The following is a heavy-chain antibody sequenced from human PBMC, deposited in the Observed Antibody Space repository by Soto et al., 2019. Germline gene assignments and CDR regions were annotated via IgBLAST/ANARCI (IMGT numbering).Heavy chain of an antibody. V-gene: IGHV4-61*01. CDR3: ARGVTTVTTFDY. CDR1: GGSVSSGNYY. CDR2: IYYTGST. D-gene: IGHD4-17*01. Sequence: SETLSLTCSVSGGSVSSGNYYWSWIRQPPGKGLEWIGYIYYTGSTNYNPSLKSRVTISVDRSKNQFSLKLSSVTAADTAVYYCARGVTTVTTFDYWGQGTLVTVSS. J-gene: IGHJ4*02.